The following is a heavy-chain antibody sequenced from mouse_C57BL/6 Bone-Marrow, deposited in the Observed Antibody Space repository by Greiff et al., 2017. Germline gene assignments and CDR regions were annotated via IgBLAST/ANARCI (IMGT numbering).Heavy chain of an antibody. CDR2: FYPGSGSI. D-gene: IGHD1-1*01. J-gene: IGHJ3*01. V-gene: IGHV1-62-2*01. Sequence: QVQLQQSGAELVKPGASVKLSCKASGYTFTEYTIHWVKQRSGQGLEWIGWFYPGSGSIKYNEKFKDKATLTADTYSSTVYMERSRLTSEDSAVYFCARHEDLYYFGSSYGFAYWGQGTLVTVSA. CDR1: GYTFTEYT. CDR3: ARHEDLYYFGSSYGFAY.